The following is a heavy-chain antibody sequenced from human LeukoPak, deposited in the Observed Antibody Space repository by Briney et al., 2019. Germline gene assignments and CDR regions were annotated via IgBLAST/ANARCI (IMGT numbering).Heavy chain of an antibody. CDR3: ARGNRPQRFYGSGSFDP. J-gene: IGHJ5*02. CDR2: INTNTGNP. V-gene: IGHV7-4-1*02. CDR1: GYIFSNYA. D-gene: IGHD3-10*01. Sequence: GASVKVSCKASGYIFSNYAVNWVRQAPGQGLEWMGWINTNTGNPTYAQGFTGRFVLSVDTSVNTVFLEITSLKSKDTAIYYCARGNRPQRFYGSGSFDPWGQGTLVSVSS.